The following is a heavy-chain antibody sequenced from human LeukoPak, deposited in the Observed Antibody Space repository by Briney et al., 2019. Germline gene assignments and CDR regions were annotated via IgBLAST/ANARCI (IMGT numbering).Heavy chain of an antibody. Sequence: PSETLSLTCSVSGDSVSRSDSYWDWIRQPPGKGLEWIGTIYYSGRTYYSPSLKSRFTMSVDPSNNQFSQNLRSVTAADTALYYCARRRYYDGSGYLEWGQGTLLSVSS. V-gene: IGHV4-39*01. D-gene: IGHD3-22*01. J-gene: IGHJ1*01. CDR3: ARRRYYDGSGYLE. CDR1: GDSVSRSDSY. CDR2: IYYSGRT.